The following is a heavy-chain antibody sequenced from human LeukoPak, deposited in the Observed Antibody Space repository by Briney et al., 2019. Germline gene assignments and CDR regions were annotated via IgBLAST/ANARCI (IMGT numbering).Heavy chain of an antibody. D-gene: IGHD4-17*01. CDR2: ISYDGSDK. CDR3: ARADSYGDYDY. CDR1: GFTFSLYT. V-gene: IGHV3-30*04. J-gene: IGHJ4*02. Sequence: GGSLRLSCAASGFTFSLYTMHWVRQAPGKGLEWVAVISYDGSDKYYADSVKGRFTISRDNSRNTLFLQMNSLRAEDTAVYFCARADSYGDYDYWGQGTLVTVSS.